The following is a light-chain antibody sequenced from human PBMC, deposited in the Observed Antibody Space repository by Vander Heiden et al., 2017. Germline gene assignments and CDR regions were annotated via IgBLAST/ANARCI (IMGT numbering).Light chain of an antibody. Sequence: DIQVPQSPSSLPAAVGDRVCITCRASQSISDHLNWYQQKAGEAPRLLIYSATSLQSGVPARFSGSGSGTDFTLTISSLQPEDVATYYCQQSYSTLLTFGGGTKVEIK. V-gene: IGKV1-39*01. CDR3: QQSYSTLLT. CDR1: QSISDH. J-gene: IGKJ4*01. CDR2: SAT.